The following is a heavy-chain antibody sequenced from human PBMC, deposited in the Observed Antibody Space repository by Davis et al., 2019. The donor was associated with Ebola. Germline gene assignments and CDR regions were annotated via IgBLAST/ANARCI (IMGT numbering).Heavy chain of an antibody. J-gene: IGHJ6*02. V-gene: IGHV1-46*01. Sequence: ASVNVSCKASGYTFTSYYMHWVRQAPGQGLEWMGIINPSGGSTSYAQKFQGRVTMTRDTSTSTVYMELSSLRSEDTAVYYCARAVGELLLDPYGMDVWGQGTTVTVSS. CDR2: INPSGGST. CDR3: ARAVGELLLDPYGMDV. CDR1: GYTFTSYY. D-gene: IGHD1-26*01.